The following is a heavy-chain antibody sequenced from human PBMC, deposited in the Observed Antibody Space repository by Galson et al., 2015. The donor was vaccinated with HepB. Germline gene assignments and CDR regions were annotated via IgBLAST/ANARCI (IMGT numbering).Heavy chain of an antibody. J-gene: IGHJ6*02. Sequence: SLRLSCAASGFTFSSYGMHWVRQAPGKGLEWVAVISYDGSNKYYADSVKGRFTISRDNSKNTLYLQMNSLRAEDTAVYYRAKDRERSGAWYYGLDVWGQGTTVTVSS. D-gene: IGHD1-1*01. CDR3: AKDRERSGAWYYGLDV. V-gene: IGHV3-30*18. CDR2: ISYDGSNK. CDR1: GFTFSSYG.